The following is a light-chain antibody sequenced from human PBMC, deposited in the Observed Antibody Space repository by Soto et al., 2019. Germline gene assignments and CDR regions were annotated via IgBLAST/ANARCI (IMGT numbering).Light chain of an antibody. J-gene: IGLJ1*01. CDR2: DVT. CDR3: SSYTTSSTHV. V-gene: IGLV2-14*03. Sequence: QPALTQPASVSGSPGQSITISCTGTSSDVGYYNYVSWFQQHPGKAPKLVISDVTNRPSGVSNRFSGSKSGNTASLTISGLQAEDEAHYYCSSYTTSSTHVFGTGTKVTVL. CDR1: SSDVGYYNY.